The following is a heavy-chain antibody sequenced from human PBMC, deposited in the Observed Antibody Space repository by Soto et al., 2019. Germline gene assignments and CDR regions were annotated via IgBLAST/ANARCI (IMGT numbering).Heavy chain of an antibody. V-gene: IGHV4-4*02. CDR3: ARNQWTTRLSGIYYYYYYMDV. D-gene: IGHD1-1*01. J-gene: IGHJ6*03. CDR2: IYHSGST. CDR1: SGSISSSNW. Sequence: SETLALTCAVSSGSISSSNWWSWVRQPPGKGLEWIGEIYHSGSTNYNPSLKSRVTISVDKSKNQFSLKLSSVTAADTAVYYCARNQWTTRLSGIYYYYYYMDVWGKGTTVTVSS.